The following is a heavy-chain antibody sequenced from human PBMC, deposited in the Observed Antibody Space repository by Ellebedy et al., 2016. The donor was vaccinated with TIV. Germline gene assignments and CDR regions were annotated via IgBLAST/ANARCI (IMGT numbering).Heavy chain of an antibody. Sequence: MPSETLSLTCAVSGGSISSGGYSWSWIRQPPGKGLEWIGYIYHSGSTYYNPSLKSRVTISVDTSRNQFSLNLSSVTAADTAVYYCASGLGVRRMNAFDIWGQGTMVTVSS. D-gene: IGHD2-8*02. V-gene: IGHV4-30-2*01. J-gene: IGHJ3*02. CDR2: IYHSGST. CDR1: GGSISSGGYS. CDR3: ASGLGVRRMNAFDI.